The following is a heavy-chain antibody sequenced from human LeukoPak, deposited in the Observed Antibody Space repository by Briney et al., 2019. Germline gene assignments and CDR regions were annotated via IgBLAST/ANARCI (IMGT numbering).Heavy chain of an antibody. Sequence: GGSLRLSCTASGFTFSDYYMNWIRQAPGKGLEWVSYISSSGSTINYADSVKGRFTIPRDNAKNSLYLQINSLRADDTAVYYCARGKSRLVDSFDCWGQGTLVTVSS. D-gene: IGHD2-2*01. CDR2: ISSSGSTI. J-gene: IGHJ4*02. CDR1: GFTFSDYY. CDR3: ARGKSRLVDSFDC. V-gene: IGHV3-11*01.